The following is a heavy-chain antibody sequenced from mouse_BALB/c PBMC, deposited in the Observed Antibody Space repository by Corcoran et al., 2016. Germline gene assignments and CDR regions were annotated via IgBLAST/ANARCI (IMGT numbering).Heavy chain of an antibody. V-gene: IGHV1-26*01. J-gene: IGHJ1*01. D-gene: IGHD2-13*01. Sequence: EVQLQKSGPELVKPGASVKMSGTASGYTFPDYYMQWVKQRHGKSLEWIGDINPDNGGTSYNQKFKGKATLTVYKSASTAYMRLNSLTSEDFAVYYCARECDCYIDVWGAGTTVTVSS. CDR2: INPDNGGT. CDR3: ARECDCYIDV. CDR1: GYTFPDYY.